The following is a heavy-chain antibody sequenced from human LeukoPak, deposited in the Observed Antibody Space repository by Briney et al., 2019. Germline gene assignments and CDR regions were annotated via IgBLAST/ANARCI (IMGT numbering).Heavy chain of an antibody. Sequence: GGSLRLSCEASGFTFRNYVLYWVRQAPGTGLEWVAAVSIDGQNKYSADSVKGRFTISRDNSNNTLSLQMNSLRPEDTALYYCARARVPAAILGDLDMWGQGTMVIVSS. D-gene: IGHD2-2*02. CDR2: VSIDGQNK. V-gene: IGHV3-30*04. J-gene: IGHJ3*02. CDR1: GFTFRNYV. CDR3: ARARVPAAILGDLDM.